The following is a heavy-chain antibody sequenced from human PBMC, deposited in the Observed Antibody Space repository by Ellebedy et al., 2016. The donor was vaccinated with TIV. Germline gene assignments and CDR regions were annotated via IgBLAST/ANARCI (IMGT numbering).Heavy chain of an antibody. D-gene: IGHD3-10*01. V-gene: IGHV4-34*01. J-gene: IGHJ5*02. CDR3: VRGDLVRGSRNWFHP. Sequence: SETLSLTCAVHGGSSSDHYWSWNRQLPGKGLEWIGEINHSGRTNYNPSLKSRVTISVDTSKNQFSLKLNSVTAADTAVYYCVRGDLVRGSRNWFHPWGQGTLVTVSS. CDR2: INHSGRT. CDR1: GGSSSDHY.